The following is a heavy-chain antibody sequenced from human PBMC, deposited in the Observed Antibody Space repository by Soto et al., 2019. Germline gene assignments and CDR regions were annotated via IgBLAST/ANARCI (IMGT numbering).Heavy chain of an antibody. D-gene: IGHD4-17*01. CDR2: ISGSGGST. Sequence: VVSMRLSYTAAEFNFSGLAVRCVRQATGKGLEWVSAISGSGGSTYYADSVKGRFTISRDNSKNTLYLQMNSLRAEDTAVYYCSNSHPHDGKRSRCTVLEYRGQGSLVRGSS. CDR3: SNSHPHDGKRSRCTVLEY. CDR1: EFNFSGLA. V-gene: IGHV3-23*01. J-gene: IGHJ1*01.